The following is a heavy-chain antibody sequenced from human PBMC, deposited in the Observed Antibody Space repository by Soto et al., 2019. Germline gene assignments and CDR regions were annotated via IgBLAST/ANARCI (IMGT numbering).Heavy chain of an antibody. V-gene: IGHV3-33*01. D-gene: IGHD3-10*01. CDR3: ARDEYVSGSLDY. J-gene: IGHJ4*02. CDR1: GFTFSSYG. Sequence: QVQLVESGGGVVQPGRSLRLSCAASGFTFSSYGMHWVRQAPGKGLEWVAVIWYDGSNKYYADSVKGRFTISRDNSNNTRYLQMNSLRAADTAVYYCARDEYVSGSLDYWGQGTLVTVSS. CDR2: IWYDGSNK.